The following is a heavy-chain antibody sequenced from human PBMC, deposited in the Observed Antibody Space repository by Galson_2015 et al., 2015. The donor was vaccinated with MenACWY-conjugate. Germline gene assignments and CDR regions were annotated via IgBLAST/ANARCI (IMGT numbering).Heavy chain of an antibody. CDR2: IYDSETT. V-gene: IGHV4-61*08. J-gene: IGHJ4*02. CDR1: GGPACRSGSY. D-gene: IGHD2-21*01. CDR3: AREFAF. Sequence: VPLSLTCTVCGGPACRSGSYWPWVRRHPGRGLEWIGLIYDSETTKYNPSLKGRVTISLDTSKIQVSLKLSSVTAADTAVYYCAREFAFWGQGTLVTVSS.